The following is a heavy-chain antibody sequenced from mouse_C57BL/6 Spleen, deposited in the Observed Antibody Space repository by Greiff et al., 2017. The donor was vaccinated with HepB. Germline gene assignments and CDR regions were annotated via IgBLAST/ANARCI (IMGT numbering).Heavy chain of an antibody. D-gene: IGHD2-5*01. V-gene: IGHV14-1*01. CDR3: TDYYSNYEDYYAMDY. Sequence: VQLQQSGAELVRPGASVKLSCTASGFNIKDYYMHWVKQRPEQGLEWIGRIDPEDGDTEYSPKFKGKATMTADTSSNTAYMQLSSLTSEDTAVYYCTDYYSNYEDYYAMDYWGQGTSVTVSS. J-gene: IGHJ4*01. CDR1: GFNIKDYY. CDR2: IDPEDGDT.